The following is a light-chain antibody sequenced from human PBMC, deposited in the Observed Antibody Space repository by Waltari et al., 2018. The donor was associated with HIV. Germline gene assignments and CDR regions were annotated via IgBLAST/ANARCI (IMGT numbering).Light chain of an antibody. Sequence: QSVLTQPPSVSEAPRQRVTISCSGSSSNIGNNAVNWYQQVPGKAPKLLIYYDDLLSSGVSDRFSGSKSGTSASLAIRGLQSEDEADYYCVAWDDSLNGYVFGSGTKVTVL. CDR2: YDD. CDR3: VAWDDSLNGYV. V-gene: IGLV1-36*01. J-gene: IGLJ1*01. CDR1: SSNIGNNA.